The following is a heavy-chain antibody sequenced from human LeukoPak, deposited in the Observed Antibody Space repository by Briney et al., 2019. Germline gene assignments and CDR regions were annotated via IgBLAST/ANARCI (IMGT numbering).Heavy chain of an antibody. Sequence: SETLSLTCTVSGGSISSYYWSWIRQPPGKGLEWIGYIYYSGCTNYNPSLKSRVTISVDTSKNQFSLKLSSVTAADTAVYYCARFGIQLRGYYYYGMDVWGQGTTVTVSS. D-gene: IGHD5-18*01. CDR1: GGSISSYY. V-gene: IGHV4-59*01. CDR2: IYYSGCT. J-gene: IGHJ6*02. CDR3: ARFGIQLRGYYYYGMDV.